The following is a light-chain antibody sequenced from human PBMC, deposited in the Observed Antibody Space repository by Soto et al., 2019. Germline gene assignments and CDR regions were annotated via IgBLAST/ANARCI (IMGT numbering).Light chain of an antibody. CDR3: QQTYNTPRT. J-gene: IGKJ5*01. CDR2: AAS. CDR1: QSISGY. Sequence: DIQMTQSPSSLSVSVGDRVTITCRASQSISGYLNWYQQKPGKAPKLLISAASSLQSGVPSRFSGSGYGTDFNLTISSLQPEDFATYYCQQTYNTPRTFGQGTRLEIK. V-gene: IGKV1-39*01.